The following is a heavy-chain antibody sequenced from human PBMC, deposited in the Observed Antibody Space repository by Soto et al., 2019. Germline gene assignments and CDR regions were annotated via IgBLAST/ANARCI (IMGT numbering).Heavy chain of an antibody. J-gene: IGHJ5*02. CDR3: ARLGGRFLEWLSNWFDP. D-gene: IGHD3-3*01. CDR1: GGSISSGGYY. Sequence: QVQLQESGPGLVKPSQTLSLTCTVSGGSISSGGYYWSWIRQHPGKGLEWIGYIYYSGSTYYNPSRKSRVTISVDTSKNQFSLKLSSVTAADTAVYYCARLGGRFLEWLSNWFDPWGQGTLVTVSS. V-gene: IGHV4-31*03. CDR2: IYYSGST.